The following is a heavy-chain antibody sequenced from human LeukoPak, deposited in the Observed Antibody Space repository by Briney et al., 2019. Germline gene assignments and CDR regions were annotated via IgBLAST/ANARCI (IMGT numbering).Heavy chain of an antibody. Sequence: SQTLSLTCTVSGGSISSGGYYWSWIRQPPGKGLEWIGYIYHSGSTCYNPSLKSRVTISVDRSKNQFSLKLSSVTAADTAVYYCARVRFLEWLVDYWGQGTLVTVSS. V-gene: IGHV4-30-2*01. D-gene: IGHD3-3*01. CDR2: IYHSGST. CDR3: ARVRFLEWLVDY. J-gene: IGHJ4*02. CDR1: GGSISSGGYY.